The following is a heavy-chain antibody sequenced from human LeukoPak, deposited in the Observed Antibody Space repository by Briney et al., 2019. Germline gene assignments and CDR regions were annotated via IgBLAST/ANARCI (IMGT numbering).Heavy chain of an antibody. CDR2: ISGSSSYI. J-gene: IGHJ4*02. CDR1: GFTVSINY. Sequence: PGRSLRLSCAASGFTVSINYMSWVREAPGKGLEWVSSISGSSSYIYYADSVKGRFTIPRGNAKNSLYLQMNSLRAEDTAVYYCARDRIRVAATETSFHYWGQGTLVTVSS. D-gene: IGHD6-19*01. CDR3: ARDRIRVAATETSFHY. V-gene: IGHV3-21*01.